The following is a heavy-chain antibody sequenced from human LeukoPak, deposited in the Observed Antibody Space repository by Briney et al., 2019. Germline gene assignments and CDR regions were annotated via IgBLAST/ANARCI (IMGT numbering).Heavy chain of an antibody. Sequence: SETLSLTCSVSGGSISSYYWSWIRQPPGKGLEYIGCIYYSGSTNYNPSLKSRVTIAVDTSKNQFSLKLSSVTAADTAVYYCATDVDRKKGALEIWGQGTMVTVSS. J-gene: IGHJ3*02. CDR1: GGSISSYY. CDR2: IYYSGST. CDR3: ATDVDRKKGALEI. V-gene: IGHV4-59*01. D-gene: IGHD1-14*01.